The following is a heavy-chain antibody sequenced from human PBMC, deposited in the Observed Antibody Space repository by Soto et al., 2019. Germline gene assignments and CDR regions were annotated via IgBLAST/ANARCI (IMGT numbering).Heavy chain of an antibody. CDR3: AKETTVTTFMGYYYYYGMDV. J-gene: IGHJ6*02. D-gene: IGHD4-17*01. CDR2: ISDDGSNK. CDR1: GFTFSTYG. V-gene: IGHV3-30*18. Sequence: QVQLVESGGGVVQPGRPLRLSCAASGFTFSTYGMHWVSQAPGKGLEWVAVISDDGSNKYYADSVRGRFTISRDNSKNSLYLQMNSLRAEDTAVYYCAKETTVTTFMGYYYYYGMDVWGQGTTVTVSS.